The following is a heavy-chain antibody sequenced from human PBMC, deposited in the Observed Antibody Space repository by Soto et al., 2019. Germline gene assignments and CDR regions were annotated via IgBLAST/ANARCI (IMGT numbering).Heavy chain of an antibody. CDR1: GYTFTTFG. J-gene: IGHJ4*02. Sequence: ASGKVSCKASGYTFTTFGIIWVRQAPGQGLEWMGWTSTNNGDTYYAPRFQGRVTVTKDTSTRTAYMELRSLGSDDTAVYYCGREYCRGGRCYSPDYWGQGTLVTVS. CDR3: GREYCRGGRCYSPDY. CDR2: TSTNNGDT. V-gene: IGHV1-18*01. D-gene: IGHD2-15*01.